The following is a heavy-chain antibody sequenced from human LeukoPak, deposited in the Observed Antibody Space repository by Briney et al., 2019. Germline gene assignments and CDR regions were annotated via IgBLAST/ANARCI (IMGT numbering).Heavy chain of an antibody. CDR3: AYSSSWYDAFDI. Sequence: SETLSLTCAVYGGSFSGYYWSWIRQPPGKGLEWIGEINHSGSTNYNPSLKSRVTISVDTSKNQFSLKLSSVTAADTAVYYCAYSSSWYDAFDIWGQGTMVTVSS. V-gene: IGHV4-34*01. J-gene: IGHJ3*02. CDR1: GGSFSGYY. CDR2: INHSGST. D-gene: IGHD6-13*01.